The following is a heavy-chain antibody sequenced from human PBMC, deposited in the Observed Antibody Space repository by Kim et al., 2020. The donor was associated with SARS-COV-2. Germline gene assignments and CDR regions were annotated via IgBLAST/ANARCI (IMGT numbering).Heavy chain of an antibody. CDR1: VGSFSGYN. CDR3: ARGRAGGVPSPILGLGPYYHYYALDV. Sequence: SETLSLRCAVYVGSFSGYNWNWIRQSPGKGLEWIGEINHSGATTYNPSLKSGVVISVDTSKNQISLKVTSVTAADTARYFCARGRAGGVPSPILGLGPYYHYYALDVWGQGTTVAVSS. J-gene: IGHJ6*02. V-gene: IGHV4-34*01. CDR2: INHSGAT. D-gene: IGHD3-3*01.